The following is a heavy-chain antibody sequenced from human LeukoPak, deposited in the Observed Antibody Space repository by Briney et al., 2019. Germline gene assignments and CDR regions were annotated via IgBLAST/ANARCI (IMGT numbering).Heavy chain of an antibody. CDR2: IYTRGST. V-gene: IGHV4-61*02. CDR1: GGSISSGSYY. D-gene: IGHD5-24*01. J-gene: IGHJ4*02. CDR3: ARSRDGYKELDY. Sequence: SETLSLTCTVSGGSISSGSYYWSWIRQPAGKGLEWIGRIYTRGSTNYNPSLKSRVTISVDTSKNQFSLKLSSVTAADTAVYYCARSRDGYKELDYWGQGTLVTVSS.